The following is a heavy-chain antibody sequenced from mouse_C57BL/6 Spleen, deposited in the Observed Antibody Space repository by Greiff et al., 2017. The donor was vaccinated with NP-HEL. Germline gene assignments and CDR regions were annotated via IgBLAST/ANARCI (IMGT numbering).Heavy chain of an antibody. V-gene: IGHV1-82*01. D-gene: IGHD1-1*01. CDR1: GYAFSSSW. CDR3: AGGYYYGSGGYFDV. Sequence: QVQLQQSGPELVKPGASVKISCKASGYAFSSSWMNWVKQRPGKGLEWIGRIYPGDGDTNYNGKFKGKATLTADKSSSTAYMQLSSLTSEDSAVYFCAGGYYYGSGGYFDVWGTGTTVTVSS. CDR2: IYPGDGDT. J-gene: IGHJ1*03.